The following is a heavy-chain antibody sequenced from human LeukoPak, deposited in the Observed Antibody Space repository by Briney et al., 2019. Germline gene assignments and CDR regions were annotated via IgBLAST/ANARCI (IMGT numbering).Heavy chain of an antibody. Sequence: SETLSLTCTVSGGSTSSGDYFWSWISQPPGQGLEWIGYIYYSETTYYNPPLKSRVSISVDTSKNQFSLNLRSVSAADTAVYYCARETVSGHFDSWGQGTLVTVSS. J-gene: IGHJ4*02. CDR3: ARETVSGHFDS. CDR1: GGSTSSGDYF. D-gene: IGHD6-19*01. V-gene: IGHV4-30-4*01. CDR2: IYYSETT.